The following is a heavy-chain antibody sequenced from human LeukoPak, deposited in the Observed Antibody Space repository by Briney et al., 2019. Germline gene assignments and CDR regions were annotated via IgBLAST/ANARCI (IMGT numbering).Heavy chain of an antibody. CDR1: GGSVSSGSYY. Sequence: SETLSLTCTVSGGSVSSGSYYWSWIRQPPGKGLEWIGYIYYSGSTNYNPSLKSRVTISVDTSKNQFSLKLSSVTAADTAVYYCAVATISGDSWFDPWGQGTLVTVSS. CDR2: IYYSGST. V-gene: IGHV4-61*01. D-gene: IGHD5-12*01. CDR3: AVATISGDSWFDP. J-gene: IGHJ5*02.